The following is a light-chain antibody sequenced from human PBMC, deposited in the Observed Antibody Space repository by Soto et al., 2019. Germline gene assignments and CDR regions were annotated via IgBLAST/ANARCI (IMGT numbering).Light chain of an antibody. V-gene: IGKV3-11*01. J-gene: IGKJ4*01. CDR3: QQRSNWPLT. Sequence: EIVLTQSPATLSLSPGERATLSCRASQSVSSYLAWYQQKPGQAPSLLIYDASNRATGIPARFSGSGSGTDFTLTIGSLEPEDLAVYYCQQRSNWPLTFGGGTKVESK. CDR2: DAS. CDR1: QSVSSY.